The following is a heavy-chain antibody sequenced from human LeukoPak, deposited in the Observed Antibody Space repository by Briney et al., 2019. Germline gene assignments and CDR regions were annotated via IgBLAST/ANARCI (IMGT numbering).Heavy chain of an antibody. CDR1: GYTFTCYG. Sequence: ASVKVSCKASGYTFTCYGISWVRQAPGQGLEWMGWISAYNGNTNYAQKLQGRVTMTTDTSTSTAYMELRSLRSDDTAVYYCARDRYSSGSYYYYGMDVWGQGTTVTVSS. D-gene: IGHD6-19*01. CDR2: ISAYNGNT. CDR3: ARDRYSSGSYYYYGMDV. V-gene: IGHV1-18*01. J-gene: IGHJ6*02.